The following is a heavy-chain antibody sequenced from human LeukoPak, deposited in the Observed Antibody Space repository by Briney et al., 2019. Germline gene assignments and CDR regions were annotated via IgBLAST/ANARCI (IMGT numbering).Heavy chain of an antibody. D-gene: IGHD3-22*01. CDR2: ISGSGGST. CDR1: GFTFSSYA. Sequence: GGSLRLSCAASGFTFSSYAMSWVRQAPGKGLEWVSAISGSGGSTYYVDSVKGRFTISRDNSKNTLYLQMNSLRAEDTAVYYCADTYYYDSSGPPLFDYWGQGTLVTVSS. V-gene: IGHV3-23*01. CDR3: ADTYYYDSSGPPLFDY. J-gene: IGHJ4*02.